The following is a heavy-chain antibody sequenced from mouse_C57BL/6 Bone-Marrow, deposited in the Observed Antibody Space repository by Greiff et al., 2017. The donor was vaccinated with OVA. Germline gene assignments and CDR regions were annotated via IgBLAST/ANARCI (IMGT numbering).Heavy chain of an antibody. CDR1: GFTFSDFY. CDR3: ARDADGSSSFAY. J-gene: IGHJ3*01. Sequence: EVKVVESGGGLVQSGRSLRLSCATSGFTFSDFYMEWVRQAPGKGLEWIAASRNKANDYTTEYSASVKGRFIVSRDTSQSILYLQMNALRAEDTAIYYCARDADGSSSFAYWGQGTLVTVSA. V-gene: IGHV7-1*01. CDR2: SRNKANDYTT. D-gene: IGHD1-1*01.